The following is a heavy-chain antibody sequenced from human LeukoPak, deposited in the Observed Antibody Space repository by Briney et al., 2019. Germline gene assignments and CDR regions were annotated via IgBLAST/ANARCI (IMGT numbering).Heavy chain of an antibody. J-gene: IGHJ4*02. Sequence: GGSVRLSCAASGFTFNDYTMTWVRQAPGKGLEWVSSITGDCNYIFYADSVKGRFTISRDNAQNSLFLELNSLRGEDTAVYYCARERNFYYFDYWGQGALVTPSA. CDR2: ITGDCNYI. CDR1: GFTFNDYT. CDR3: ARERNFYYFDY. D-gene: IGHD3-3*01. V-gene: IGHV3-21*01.